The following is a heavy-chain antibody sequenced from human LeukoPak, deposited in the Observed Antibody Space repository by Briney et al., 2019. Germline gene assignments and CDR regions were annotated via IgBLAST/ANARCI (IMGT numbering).Heavy chain of an antibody. CDR1: GYTFTSYG. CDR2: ISGYNGNT. D-gene: IGHD2-2*01. CDR3: ARGGCSSTSCYFFYYFDY. Sequence: ASVKVSCKTSGYTFTSYGISWVRQAPGQGLEWMGWISGYNGNTVYAQKLQGRVTITADESTSTAYMELSSLRSEDTAVYYCARGGCSSTSCYFFYYFDYWGQGTLVTVSS. J-gene: IGHJ4*02. V-gene: IGHV1-18*01.